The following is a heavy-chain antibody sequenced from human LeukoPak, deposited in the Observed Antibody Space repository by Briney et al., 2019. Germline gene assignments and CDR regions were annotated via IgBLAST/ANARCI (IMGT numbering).Heavy chain of an antibody. CDR1: GFTFGDHS. Sequence: GRSLRLSCTASGFTFGDHSVSWFRQAPGKELEWVGFIRSKAYGGTAEYAASVKGRFTISRDDSKSVAYLQMDSLKTEDTAVYYCTREIRYFDWFQADYWGQGTLVTVSS. CDR2: IRSKAYGGTA. D-gene: IGHD3-9*01. J-gene: IGHJ4*02. CDR3: TREIRYFDWFQADY. V-gene: IGHV3-49*03.